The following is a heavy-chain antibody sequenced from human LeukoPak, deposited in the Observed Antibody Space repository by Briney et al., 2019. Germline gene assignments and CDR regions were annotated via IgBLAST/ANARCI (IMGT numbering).Heavy chain of an antibody. D-gene: IGHD2-8*01. J-gene: IGHJ6*03. V-gene: IGHV4-38-2*02. CDR1: GYSISSGYY. CDR3: ARARYCTTCYYYYYYMDV. CDR2: IYHSGST. Sequence: SETLSLTCTVSGYSISSGYYWGWIRQPPGKGLEWIGSIYHSGSTYYNPSLKSRVTISVDTSKNQSSLKLSSVTAADTAVYYCARARYCTTCYYYYYYMDVWGKGTTVTVSS.